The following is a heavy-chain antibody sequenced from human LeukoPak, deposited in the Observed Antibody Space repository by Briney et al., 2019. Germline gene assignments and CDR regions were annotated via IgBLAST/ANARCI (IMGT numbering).Heavy chain of an antibody. CDR1: GGTFSSYA. J-gene: IGHJ4*02. Sequence: ASAKVSCKASGGTFSSYAISWVRQAPGQGLEWMGGIIPIFGTANYAQKFQGRVTITADESTSTAYMELSSLRSEDTAVYYCARDASQYGSGFDYWGQGTLVTVSS. V-gene: IGHV1-69*13. CDR2: IIPIFGTA. CDR3: ARDASQYGSGFDY. D-gene: IGHD6-25*01.